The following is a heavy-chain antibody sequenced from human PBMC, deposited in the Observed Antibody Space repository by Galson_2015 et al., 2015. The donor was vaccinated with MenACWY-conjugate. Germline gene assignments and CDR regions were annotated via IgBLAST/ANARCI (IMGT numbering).Heavy chain of an antibody. CDR2: MYYSETP. V-gene: IGHV4-59*01. D-gene: IGHD1-26*01. Sequence: LTSPVSGGSIRNYYSSWNRQPPGKALEWIGYMYYSETPRYNPSLKSRVTISVDTSRDQFSLKLSSVTAADTAVYYCASGGTHARRFFQWFDPWGQGSLVTVSS. CDR1: GGSIRNYY. CDR3: ASGGTHARRFFQWFDP. J-gene: IGHJ5*02.